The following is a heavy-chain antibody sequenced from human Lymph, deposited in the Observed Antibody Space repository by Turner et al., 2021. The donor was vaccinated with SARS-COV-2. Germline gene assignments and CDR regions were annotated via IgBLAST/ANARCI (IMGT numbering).Heavy chain of an antibody. CDR3: ARLPIARGYSGYDFYYFDY. Sequence: EVQLVQSGGEVKKPGESLKLSCKGSGSSFPTYWIGWVRQMPGKGLEWMGIIYPGDSDTRYSPSVQGQVTISADKSISTAYLQWSSLKASDTAMYYCARLPIARGYSGYDFYYFDYWGQGTLGTVSS. D-gene: IGHD5-12*01. J-gene: IGHJ4*02. CDR1: GSSFPTYW. V-gene: IGHV5-51*01. CDR2: IYPGDSDT.